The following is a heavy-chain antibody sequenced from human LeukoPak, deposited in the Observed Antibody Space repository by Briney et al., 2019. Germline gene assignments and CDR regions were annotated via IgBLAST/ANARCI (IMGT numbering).Heavy chain of an antibody. Sequence: PGGSLRLSCAASGFIFSSWWMLWFRRPPGKGLESVAHISNDGSYIVYADSVRGRFTISRDNAENTLYLQMNGLRADDTAVYYCARGGYHHGFDIWGQGTMVTVSS. J-gene: IGHJ3*02. V-gene: IGHV3-74*01. CDR1: GFIFSSWW. D-gene: IGHD1-14*01. CDR2: ISNDGSYI. CDR3: ARGGYHHGFDI.